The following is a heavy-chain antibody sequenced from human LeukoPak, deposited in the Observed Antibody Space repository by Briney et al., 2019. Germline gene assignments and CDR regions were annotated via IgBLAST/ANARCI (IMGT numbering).Heavy chain of an antibody. CDR3: AKHARITIFGVVRKSYYFDY. D-gene: IGHD3-3*01. Sequence: PGGSLRLSCAASGFTFSSYGMHWVRQAPGKGLEWVVFIRYDGSNKYYADSVKGRFTISRDNSKNTLYLQMNSLRAEDTAVYYCAKHARITIFGVVRKSYYFDYWGQGTLVTVSS. J-gene: IGHJ4*02. V-gene: IGHV3-30*02. CDR2: IRYDGSNK. CDR1: GFTFSSYG.